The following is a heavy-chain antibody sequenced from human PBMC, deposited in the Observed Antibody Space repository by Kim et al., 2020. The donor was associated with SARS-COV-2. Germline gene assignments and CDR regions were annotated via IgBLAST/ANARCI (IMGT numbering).Heavy chain of an antibody. D-gene: IGHD1-1*01. CDR3: ARSSGTTMGFDAFDI. CDR2: ITPFNGNT. CDR1: GYTFTYRY. V-gene: IGHV1-45*02. Sequence: SVKVSCKASGYTFTYRYLHWVRQAPGQALEWMGWITPFNGNTNYAQKFQDRVTITRDRSMSTAYMELSSLRSEDTAMYYCARSSGTTMGFDAFDIWGQGTMVTVSS. J-gene: IGHJ3*02.